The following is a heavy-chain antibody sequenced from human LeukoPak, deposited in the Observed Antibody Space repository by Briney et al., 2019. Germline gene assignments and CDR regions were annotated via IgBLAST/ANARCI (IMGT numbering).Heavy chain of an antibody. CDR3: ARELPFDY. CDR1: GFTFSNYW. Sequence: GGSLRLSCAASGFTFSNYWMHWVRQAPGKGLVWVSRIKSDGSRTDYADSVKGRFTISRDNAKNTLYLQMNSLGAEDTAVYYCARELPFDYWGQGTLVTVSS. CDR2: IKSDGSRT. V-gene: IGHV3-74*01. J-gene: IGHJ4*02.